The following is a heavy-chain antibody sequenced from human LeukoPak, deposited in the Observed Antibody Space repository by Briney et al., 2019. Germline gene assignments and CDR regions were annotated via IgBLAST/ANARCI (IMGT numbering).Heavy chain of an antibody. CDR1: GGSISSGAYY. Sequence: SQTLSLTCTVSGGSISSGAYYWNWIRQPPGKGLEWIGYIYYSGSAYYNPSLRSRITISLDTSKNQFSLRLTSVTAADTAVYYCSRGDGDSQSYWGQGTLVTVSS. CDR3: SRGDGDSQSY. J-gene: IGHJ4*02. V-gene: IGHV4-30-4*01. D-gene: IGHD4-17*01. CDR2: IYYSGSA.